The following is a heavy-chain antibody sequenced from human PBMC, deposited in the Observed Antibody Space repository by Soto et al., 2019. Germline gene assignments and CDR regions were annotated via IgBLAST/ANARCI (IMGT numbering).Heavy chain of an antibody. CDR3: ARAVTWGLDV. D-gene: IGHD3-10*01. J-gene: IGHJ6*02. CDR1: GFTFSLYS. Sequence: EVQLVESGGGLVQPGGSLRLSCAASGFTFSLYSMSWVRQAPGKGLEWVSYIRRSSTGKHYADSVKGRFTISRDDATNSMHLQMNSLRDGDAAVYYCARAVTWGLDVWGQGTTVSISS. V-gene: IGHV3-48*02. CDR2: IRRSSTGK.